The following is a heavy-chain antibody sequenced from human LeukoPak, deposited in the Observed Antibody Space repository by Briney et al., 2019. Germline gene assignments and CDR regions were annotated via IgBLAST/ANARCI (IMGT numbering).Heavy chain of an antibody. D-gene: IGHD2-2*01. CDR2: ISAYNGNT. CDR3: ARDGDCSSTSCYEGDSGNWFDP. CDR1: GYTFTSYG. Sequence: GASVKVSCKASGYTFTSYGISWVRQAPGQGLEWMGWISAYNGNTNYAQKLQGRVTMTTDTSTSTAYMELRSLRSDDTAVYYCARDGDCSSTSCYEGDSGNWFDPWGQRTLVTVSS. J-gene: IGHJ5*02. V-gene: IGHV1-18*01.